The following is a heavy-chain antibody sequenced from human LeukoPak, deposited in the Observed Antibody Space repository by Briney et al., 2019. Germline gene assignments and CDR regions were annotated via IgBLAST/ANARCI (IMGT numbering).Heavy chain of an antibody. J-gene: IGHJ6*03. CDR1: GFTFSSYS. V-gene: IGHV3-21*04. D-gene: IGHD2-2*01. CDR3: ARFSYCSSTSCYRERYYYMDV. CDR2: ISSSSSYI. Sequence: GGSLRLSCAASGFTFSSYSMNWVRQAPGKGLEWVSSISSSSSYIYYADSVKGRFTISRDNAKNSLYLQMNSLRAEDTAVYYCARFSYCSSTSCYRERYYYMDVWGKGTTVTVSS.